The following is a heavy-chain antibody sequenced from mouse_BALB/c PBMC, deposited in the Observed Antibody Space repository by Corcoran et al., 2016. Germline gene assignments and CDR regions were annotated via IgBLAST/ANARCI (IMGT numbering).Heavy chain of an antibody. J-gene: IGHJ4*01. CDR1: GYTFTNYG. Sequence: QIQLVQSGPELKKPGETVKISCKASGYTFTNYGMNWVKQAPGKGLKWMGWINTYTGEPTYADDFKGRFAFSLETSASTAYLQINNLKNEDTATCFCAREPDSMDYWGQGTSVTVSS. CDR2: INTYTGEP. CDR3: AREPDSMDY. V-gene: IGHV9-3-1*01.